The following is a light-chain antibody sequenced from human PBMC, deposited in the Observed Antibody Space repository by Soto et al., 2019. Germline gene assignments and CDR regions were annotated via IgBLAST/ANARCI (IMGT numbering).Light chain of an antibody. CDR2: DVS. V-gene: IGLV2-14*01. CDR1: SSEVGGYSY. J-gene: IGLJ1*01. Sequence: QSVLTQPASVSGSPGQSIAISCTGTSSEVGGYSYVSWYQQQPGKAPKLVISDVSNRPSGVSDRFSGSKSGNTASLTISGLQTEDEADYCCASYTTSSTYGFGTGTKVTVL. CDR3: ASYTTSSTYG.